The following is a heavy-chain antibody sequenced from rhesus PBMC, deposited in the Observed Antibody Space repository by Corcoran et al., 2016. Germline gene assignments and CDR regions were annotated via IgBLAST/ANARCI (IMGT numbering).Heavy chain of an antibody. D-gene: IGHD2-21*01. CDR3: ASYSTGSGCYEYGLDS. Sequence: QVQLQESGPGLVKPSETLSLTCAVSGGSISSGYYYWSWIRQPPGKGLEWIGYITYSGSTSYNPSLKSRVTISRDTSKNQFSLKLSSVTAADTAVYYCASYSTGSGCYEYGLDSWGQGVVVTVSA. V-gene: IGHV4-122*02. CDR1: GGSISSGYYY. J-gene: IGHJ6*01. CDR2: ITYSGST.